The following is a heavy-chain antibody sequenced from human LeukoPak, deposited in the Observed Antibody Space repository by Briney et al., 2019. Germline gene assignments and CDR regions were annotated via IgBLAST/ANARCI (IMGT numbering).Heavy chain of an antibody. J-gene: IGHJ3*02. Sequence: SETLSLTCAVSGGSISSSNWWSWVRQPPGKGLEWIGFIYYRGSTNYNPSLESRVTISVDTSKNRFSLKLSSVTAADTAVYYCARDRYSGYDGFGAFDIWGQGTMVTVSS. V-gene: IGHV4-4*02. CDR1: GGSISSSNW. D-gene: IGHD5-12*01. CDR2: IYYRGST. CDR3: ARDRYSGYDGFGAFDI.